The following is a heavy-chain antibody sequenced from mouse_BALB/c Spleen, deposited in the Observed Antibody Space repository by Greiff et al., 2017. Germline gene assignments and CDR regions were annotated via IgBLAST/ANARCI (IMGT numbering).Heavy chain of an antibody. J-gene: IGHJ4*01. CDR2: ISDGGSYT. CDR1: GFTFSDYY. D-gene: IGHD2-1*01. CDR3: VSGGYGNYERGAMDY. V-gene: IGHV5-4*02. Sequence: EVQVVESGGGLVKPGGSLKLSCAASGFTFSDYYMYWVRQTPEKRLEWVATISDGGSYTYYPDSVKGRFTISRDNAKNNLYLQMSSLKSEDTAMYYCVSGGYGNYERGAMDYWGQGTSVTVSS.